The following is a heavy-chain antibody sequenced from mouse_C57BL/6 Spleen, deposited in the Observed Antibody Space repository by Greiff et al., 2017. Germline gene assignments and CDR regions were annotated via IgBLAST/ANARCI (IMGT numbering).Heavy chain of an antibody. J-gene: IGHJ4*01. CDR2: IWSGGST. CDR1: GFSLTSYG. D-gene: IGHD1-1*01. CDR3: ARTPLITTVVARGAMDY. Sequence: VQLVESGPGLVQPSQSLSITCTVSGFSLTSYGVHWVRQSPGKGLEWLGVIWSGGSTDYNAAFISRLSISKDNSKSQVFFKMNSLQADDTAIYYCARTPLITTVVARGAMDYWGQGTSVTVSS. V-gene: IGHV2-2*01.